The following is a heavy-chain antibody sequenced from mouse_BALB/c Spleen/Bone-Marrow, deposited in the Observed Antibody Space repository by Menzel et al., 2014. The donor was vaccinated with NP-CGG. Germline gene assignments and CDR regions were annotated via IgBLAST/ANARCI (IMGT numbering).Heavy chain of an antibody. CDR1: GYTFTSYY. J-gene: IGHJ4*01. V-gene: IGHV1S81*02. D-gene: IGHD2-10*01. CDR3: TRRSLLSDYYSMDY. CDR2: INPSNGGT. Sequence: VQLQQSGAELVKPGASVKLSCKASGYTFTSYYLYWAKQRPGQGLEWIGEINPSNGGTNFNERFKSKASLTVDKSSRTAYMQLNSLTSEDSAVYYCTRRSLLSDYYSMDYWGQGTPVTVSS.